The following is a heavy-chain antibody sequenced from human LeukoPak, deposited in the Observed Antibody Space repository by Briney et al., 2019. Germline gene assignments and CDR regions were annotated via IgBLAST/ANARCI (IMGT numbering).Heavy chain of an antibody. J-gene: IGHJ5*02. Sequence: GGSLRLSCAASKFTFSTFSMSWVRQAPGKGLEWVSTISGSGGRTFYGDSVKGRFSISRDISKNTLYLQMNSLRAEDTAVYYCAKGYYASGSYGWFDTWGQGTLVTVSS. CDR2: ISGSGGRT. V-gene: IGHV3-23*01. CDR3: AKGYYASGSYGWFDT. D-gene: IGHD3-10*01. CDR1: KFTFSTFS.